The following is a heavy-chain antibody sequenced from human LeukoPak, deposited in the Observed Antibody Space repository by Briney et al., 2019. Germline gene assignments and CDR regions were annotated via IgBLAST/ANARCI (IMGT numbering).Heavy chain of an antibody. CDR1: GYTFTSYY. CDR2: INPSGGST. V-gene: IGHV1-46*01. J-gene: IGHJ5*02. D-gene: IGHD3-10*01. Sequence: ASVKVSCKASGYTFTSYYMHWVRQAPGQGLEWMGIINPSGGSTSYAKKFQGRVTMTRDMSTSKVYMELSSVRSEDTAVYYCARDKGSTMVRGVIAYNWFDPWGQGTLVTVSS. CDR3: ARDKGSTMVRGVIAYNWFDP.